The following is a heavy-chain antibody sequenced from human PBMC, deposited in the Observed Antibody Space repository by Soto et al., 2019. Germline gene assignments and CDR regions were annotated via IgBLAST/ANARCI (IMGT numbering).Heavy chain of an antibody. CDR3: TTDDYVSASDRIRWAY. J-gene: IGHJ4*02. V-gene: IGHV3-15*01. Sequence: EVQLVESGGGLVKPGGSLRLSCAASGFTFSSAWMSWVRQAPGKGLEWVARIKSKIDGGTTDYAAPVRGRFTISRDDSKNTLYLQMDSLQIEDTAVYYCTTDDYVSASDRIRWAYWGQGALVTVSS. CDR1: GFTFSSAW. CDR2: IKSKIDGGTT. D-gene: IGHD3-16*02.